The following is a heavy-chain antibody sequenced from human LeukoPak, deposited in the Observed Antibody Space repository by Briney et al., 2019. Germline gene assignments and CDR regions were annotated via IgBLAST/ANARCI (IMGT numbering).Heavy chain of an antibody. CDR3: VRNQGGAVSY. D-gene: IGHD3-16*01. V-gene: IGHV3-48*01. Sequence: GGSLRLSCAASGFDFRSYSMNWVRQAPGKGLEWVSYISSFSGTIDYADSVKGRFIISRDNAQNSLFLQMNSLRAEDTAVYYCVRNQGGAVSYWGQGTLVTVSS. CDR1: GFDFRSYS. CDR2: ISSFSGTI. J-gene: IGHJ4*02.